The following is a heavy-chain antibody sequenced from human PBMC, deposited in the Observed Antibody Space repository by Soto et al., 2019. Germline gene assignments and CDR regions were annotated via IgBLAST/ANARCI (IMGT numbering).Heavy chain of an antibody. V-gene: IGHV1-8*01. Sequence: ASVKVSCKASGYTFTSYDINWVRQATGQGLEWMGWMNPNSGNTGYAQKFQGRVTMTRNTSISTAYMELSSLRSEDTAVYYCARGLNPTGIVVVPAAADYGDYGTGYYFDYWGQGTLVTVSS. CDR3: ARGLNPTGIVVVPAAADYGDYGTGYYFDY. CDR1: GYTFTSYD. J-gene: IGHJ4*02. D-gene: IGHD2-2*01. CDR2: MNPNSGNT.